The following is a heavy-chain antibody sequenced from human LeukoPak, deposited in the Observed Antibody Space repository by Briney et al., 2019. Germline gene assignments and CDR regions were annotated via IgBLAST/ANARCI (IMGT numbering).Heavy chain of an antibody. CDR1: GFTFSSYD. V-gene: IGHV3-13*01. Sequence: GGSLRLSCAASGFTFSSYDMHWVRQVTGKGLEWVSDIGTAGDTYYAGSVKGRFTISRENAKNSLYLQMNSLRAGDTAVYYCARVRSGSLGYYGMDVWGQGTTVTVSS. CDR2: IGTAGDT. J-gene: IGHJ6*02. D-gene: IGHD1-26*01. CDR3: ARVRSGSLGYYGMDV.